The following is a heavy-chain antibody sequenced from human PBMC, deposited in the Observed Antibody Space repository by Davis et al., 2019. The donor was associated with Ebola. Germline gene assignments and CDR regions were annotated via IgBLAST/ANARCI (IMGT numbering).Heavy chain of an antibody. D-gene: IGHD6-13*01. J-gene: IGHJ4*02. CDR2: IRYDGSNK. Sequence: PGGSLRLSCAASGFTFSSYGMHWVRQAPGKGLEWVAFIRYDGSNKYYADSVKGRFTISRDNSKNTLYLQMNSLRAEDTAVYYCAKDIISSSWYNQIPGDYWGQGTLVTVSS. CDR1: GFTFSSYG. V-gene: IGHV3-30*02. CDR3: AKDIISSSWYNQIPGDY.